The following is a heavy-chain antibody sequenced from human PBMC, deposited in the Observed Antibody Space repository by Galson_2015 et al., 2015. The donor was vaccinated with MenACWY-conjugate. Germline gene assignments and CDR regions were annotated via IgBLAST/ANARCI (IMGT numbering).Heavy chain of an antibody. CDR1: GFTFSTFM. J-gene: IGHJ4*02. Sequence: SLRLSCAASGFTFSTFMMNWVRQAPGKGLEWVSTISSSGAYIYYADSVKGRFTVSRDNTKQTLSLQMDSLTVDDTAVYYCARGQPPDYYADNWGQGTLVTVSS. CDR2: ISSSGAYI. CDR3: ARGQPPDYYADN. D-gene: IGHD3-10*01. V-gene: IGHV3-21*01.